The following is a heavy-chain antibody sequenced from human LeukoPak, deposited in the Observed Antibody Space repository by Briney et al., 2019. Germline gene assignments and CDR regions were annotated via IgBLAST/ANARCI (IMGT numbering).Heavy chain of an antibody. V-gene: IGHV3-23*01. CDR1: GFTFSSYA. CDR2: ITDDGGDT. Sequence: PGGSLRLSCAASGFTFSSYAMSWVRQAPGKGLEWVSAITDDGGDTYHADSVKGRFTISRDNSKNTLYLQMNGLRVDDTALYYCAKGSRSSRPYYFDYWGQGTLVTVSS. J-gene: IGHJ4*02. D-gene: IGHD6-6*01. CDR3: AKGSRSSRPYYFDY.